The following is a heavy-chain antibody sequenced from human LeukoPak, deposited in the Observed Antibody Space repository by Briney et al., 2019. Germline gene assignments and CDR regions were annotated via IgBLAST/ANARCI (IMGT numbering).Heavy chain of an antibody. Sequence: ASVKVSCKASGYTFTGYYMHWVRQAPGQGLEWMGRINPNSGGTNYAQKFQGRVTMTRDTSISTAYMELSSLRSEDTAVYYCARDGEGQNWFDPWGQGTLVTVSS. CDR3: ARDGEGQNWFDP. CDR1: GYTFTGYY. V-gene: IGHV1-2*06. CDR2: INPNSGGT. J-gene: IGHJ5*02.